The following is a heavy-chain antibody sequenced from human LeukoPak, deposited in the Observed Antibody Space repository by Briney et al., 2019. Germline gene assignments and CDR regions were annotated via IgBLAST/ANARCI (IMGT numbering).Heavy chain of an antibody. CDR2: ISYDGSNK. CDR1: GFTFSSYG. V-gene: IGHV3-30*18. J-gene: IGHJ4*02. CDR3: AKDGTSWYEVNY. D-gene: IGHD6-13*01. Sequence: PGGSLRLSCAASGFTFSSYGMHWVRQAPGKGLEWVAVISYDGSNKYYADSVKGRFTISRDNSKNTLYLQMSSLRAEDTAVYYCAKDGTSWYEVNYWGQGTLVTVSS.